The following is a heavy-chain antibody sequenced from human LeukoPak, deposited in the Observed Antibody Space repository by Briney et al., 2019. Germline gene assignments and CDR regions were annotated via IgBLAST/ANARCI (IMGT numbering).Heavy chain of an antibody. CDR3: ARRGSLTLLR. Sequence: SETLSLTCAVYGGSFSGYYWSWIRQPPGKGLEGIGEINHSGSTNYNPSLKSRVTISVDTSKNQFSLKLSSVTAADTAVYYCARRGSLTLLRWGQGTLVTVSS. V-gene: IGHV4-34*01. CDR2: INHSGST. D-gene: IGHD3-9*01. CDR1: GGSFSGYY. J-gene: IGHJ4*02.